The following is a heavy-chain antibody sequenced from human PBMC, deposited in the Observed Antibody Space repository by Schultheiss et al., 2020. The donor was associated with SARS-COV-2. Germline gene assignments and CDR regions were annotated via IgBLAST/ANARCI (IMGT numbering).Heavy chain of an antibody. V-gene: IGHV4-61*05. CDR1: GGSISSSSYY. J-gene: IGHJ6*03. D-gene: IGHD2-2*01. CDR2: IYYSGST. CDR3: ARVPEIYYYYYMDV. Sequence: SQTLSLTCTVSGGSISSSSYYWGWIRQPPGKGLEWIGYIYYSGSTNYNPSLKSRVTISVDTSKNQFSLKLSSVTAADTAVYYCARVPEIYYYYYMDVWGKGTTVTVSS.